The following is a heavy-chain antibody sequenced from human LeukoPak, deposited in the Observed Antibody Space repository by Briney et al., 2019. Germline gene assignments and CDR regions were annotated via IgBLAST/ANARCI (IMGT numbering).Heavy chain of an antibody. V-gene: IGHV3-21*01. D-gene: IGHD5-18*01. CDR3: ARSYTAMVMVDY. J-gene: IGHJ4*02. CDR1: GFTFSSYS. CDR2: ISSSSSYI. Sequence: PGGSLRLSCAASGFTFSSYSMNWVRQAPGKGLEWVSSISSSSSYIYYADSVKGRFTISRDNAKNSLYLQMNSLRAEDTAVYYCARSYTAMVMVDYRGQGTLVTVSS.